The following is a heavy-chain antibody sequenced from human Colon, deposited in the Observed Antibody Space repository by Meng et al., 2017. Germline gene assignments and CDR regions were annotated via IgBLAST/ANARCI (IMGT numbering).Heavy chain of an antibody. Sequence: ASVNVSCKASGYSITRNGMNWVRQAPGQGLEWIGWINTDTCNPTYAPGFRGRFVLSLDTSVNTAYLEISSLKSEDTGVYYCAREPQHFDYWGQGTLVTVSS. V-gene: IGHV7-4-1*02. CDR1: GYSITRNG. CDR2: INTDTCNP. J-gene: IGHJ4*02. CDR3: AREPQHFDY.